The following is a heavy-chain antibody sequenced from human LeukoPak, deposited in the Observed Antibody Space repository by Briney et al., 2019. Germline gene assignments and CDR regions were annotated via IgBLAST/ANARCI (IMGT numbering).Heavy chain of an antibody. Sequence: SVKVSCKASGGTFSSYAISWVRLAPGQELKWMGGIIPIFGTTNYAQNFPGRVTITPDESTSTAYMELSSMRSEDTAVYYCARNADCSSINCPLDYWGQGTLVTVSS. CDR2: IIPIFGTT. CDR1: GGTFSSYA. D-gene: IGHD2-2*01. V-gene: IGHV1-69*13. CDR3: ARNADCSSINCPLDY. J-gene: IGHJ4*02.